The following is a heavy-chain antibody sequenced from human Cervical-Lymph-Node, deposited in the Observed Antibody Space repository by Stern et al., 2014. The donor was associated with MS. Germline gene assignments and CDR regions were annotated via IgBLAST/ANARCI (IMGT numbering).Heavy chain of an antibody. J-gene: IGHJ5*01. CDR3: AKDDYYYDSGGYLGWFDS. V-gene: IGHV3-23*04. Sequence: VQLVESGGGLVQPGGSLRLSCAASGFTFSTSAMSWVRQAPGQGLEWVSAIGGSGDRTYYADSVKGRFTISRDNSKNTLYLQMNSLRAEDTAVYYCAKDDYYYDSGGYLGWFDSWGQGTLVTVSS. CDR1: GFTFSTSA. CDR2: IGGSGDRT. D-gene: IGHD3-22*01.